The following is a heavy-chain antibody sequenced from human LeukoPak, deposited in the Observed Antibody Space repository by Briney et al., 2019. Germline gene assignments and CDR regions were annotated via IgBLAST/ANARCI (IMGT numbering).Heavy chain of an antibody. V-gene: IGHV1-69*04. CDR2: IIPILGIA. CDR3: ARDPGIAAAGTDSTNFDY. CDR1: GGTFSSYA. J-gene: IGHJ4*02. Sequence: SVKVSCKASGGTFSSYAISWVRQGPGQGLEWVGRIIPILGIANYAQKFQGRVTITADKSTSTAYMELSSLRSEDTAVYYCARDPGIAAAGTDSTNFDYWGQGTLVTVSS. D-gene: IGHD6-13*01.